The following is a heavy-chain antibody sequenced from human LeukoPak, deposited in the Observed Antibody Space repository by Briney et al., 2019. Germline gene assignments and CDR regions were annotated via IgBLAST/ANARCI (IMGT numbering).Heavy chain of an antibody. J-gene: IGHJ4*02. CDR3: ARDSRSYCGGDCYADY. V-gene: IGHV1-18*01. CDR2: ISAYNGNT. Sequence: ASVKVSCKASGYTFTSYGIIWVRQAPGQGLEWMGWISAYNGNTNYAQKLQGRVTMTTDTSTSTAYMKLRSLRSDDTAVYYCARDSRSYCGGDCYADYWGQGNLVTVSS. D-gene: IGHD2-21*01. CDR1: GYTFTSYG.